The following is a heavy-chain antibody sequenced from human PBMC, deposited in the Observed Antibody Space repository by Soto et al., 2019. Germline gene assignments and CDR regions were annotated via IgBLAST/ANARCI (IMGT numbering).Heavy chain of an antibody. CDR1: GYTFTGYY. J-gene: IGHJ6*02. CDR2: INPNSGGT. V-gene: IGHV1-2*04. CDR3: ARGPPDIVLVPAASPSPIGMDV. Sequence: ASVKVSCKASGYTFTGYYMHWVRQAPGQGLEWMGWINPNSGGTNYAQKFQGWVTMTRDTSISTAYMELSRLRSDDTAVYYCARGPPDIVLVPAASPSPIGMDVWGQGTTVTVSS. D-gene: IGHD2-2*01.